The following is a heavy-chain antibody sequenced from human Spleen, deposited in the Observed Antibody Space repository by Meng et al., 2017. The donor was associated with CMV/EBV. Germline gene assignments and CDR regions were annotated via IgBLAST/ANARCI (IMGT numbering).Heavy chain of an antibody. CDR1: GGSISSYY. J-gene: IGHJ6*02. V-gene: IGHV4-59*01. CDR3: AKIFPSDYYKYSMDV. CDR2: IYHSGRT. D-gene: IGHD3-3*01. Sequence: SETLSLTCTVSGGSISSYYWSWIRQPPGKGLEWIGYIYHSGRTNYSPSLKSRVIISVDMSKNQFSLTLGSVTAADTAVYYCAKIFPSDYYKYSMDVWGQGTTVTVSS.